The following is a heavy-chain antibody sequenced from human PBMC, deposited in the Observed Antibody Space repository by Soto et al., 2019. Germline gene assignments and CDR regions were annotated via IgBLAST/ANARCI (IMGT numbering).Heavy chain of an antibody. J-gene: IGHJ6*02. CDR1: GFTFSSYS. CDR3: AREGDSWMASYGMDV. Sequence: EVQLVESGGGLVKPGGSLRLSCAASGFTFSSYSMNWVRQAPGKGLEWVSSISSSSSYIYYADSVKGRFTISRDNAKNSLYLQMNSLRAEDTAVYYCAREGDSWMASYGMDVWGQGTTVTVSS. D-gene: IGHD1-26*01. CDR2: ISSSSSYI. V-gene: IGHV3-21*01.